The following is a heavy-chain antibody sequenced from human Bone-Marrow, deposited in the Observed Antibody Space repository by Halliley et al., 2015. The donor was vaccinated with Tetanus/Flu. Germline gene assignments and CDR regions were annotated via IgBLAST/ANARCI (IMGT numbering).Heavy chain of an antibody. J-gene: IGHJ6*02. CDR1: GFTFSDSY. CDR2: ITTSGSHK. CDR3: ARLIGPRYSFAMDV. Sequence: SLRLSCAVSGFTFSDSYMGWIRQAPGKGLEWVSYITTSGSHKYYGDSVKGRFTISRDNARDSLHLQMNSLRVDDTAVYYCARLIGPRYSFAMDVWGQGTTVTVS. D-gene: IGHD2-8*01. V-gene: IGHV3-11*01.